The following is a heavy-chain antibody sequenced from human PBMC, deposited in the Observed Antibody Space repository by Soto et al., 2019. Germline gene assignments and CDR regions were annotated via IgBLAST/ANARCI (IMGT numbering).Heavy chain of an antibody. Sequence: ETLSLTCAVYGGSFSGYYWSWIRQPPGKGLEWIGEINHSGSTNYNPSLKSRVTISVDTSKNQFSLKLSSVTAADTAVYYCARGGRLLWFGEYRHYYYYGMDVWGQGTTVS. CDR3: ARGGRLLWFGEYRHYYYYGMDV. J-gene: IGHJ6*02. CDR2: INHSGST. CDR1: GGSFSGYY. V-gene: IGHV4-34*01. D-gene: IGHD3-10*01.